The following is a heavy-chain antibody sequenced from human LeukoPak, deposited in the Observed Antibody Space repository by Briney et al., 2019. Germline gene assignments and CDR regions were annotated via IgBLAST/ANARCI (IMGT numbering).Heavy chain of an antibody. CDR3: ATALANDYGDYGGYYFDY. J-gene: IGHJ4*02. Sequence: ASVKVSCKVSGYTLTELSMHWVRQAPGKGREWMGGFDPEDGETIYAQKFQGRVTMTEDTSTDTAYMELSSLRSEDTAVYYCATALANDYGDYGGYYFDYWGQGTLVTVSS. CDR2: FDPEDGET. D-gene: IGHD4-17*01. V-gene: IGHV1-24*01. CDR1: GYTLTELS.